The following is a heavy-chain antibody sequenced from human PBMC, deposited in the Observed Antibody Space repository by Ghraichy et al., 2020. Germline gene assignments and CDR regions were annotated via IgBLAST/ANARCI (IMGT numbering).Heavy chain of an antibody. V-gene: IGHV3-23*01. D-gene: IGHD2-2*01. J-gene: IGHJ3*02. Sequence: GGSLRLSCAASGFTFSIYAMSWGRQAPGKGLEWVSTISGSGGNTDYADSVKGRFTISRDNSKNTLYLQMNSLRAEDTAVDNCAKFKVVPLGAFDIWGQGTMVTVSS. CDR2: ISGSGGNT. CDR3: AKFKVVPLGAFDI. CDR1: GFTFSIYA.